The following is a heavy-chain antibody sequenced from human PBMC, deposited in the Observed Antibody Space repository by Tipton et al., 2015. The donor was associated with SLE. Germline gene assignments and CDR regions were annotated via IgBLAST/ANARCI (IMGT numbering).Heavy chain of an antibody. CDR2: IYTSGST. D-gene: IGHD6-13*01. Sequence: LRLSCTVSGGSISSGSYYWSWIRQPAGKGLEWIGHIYTSGSTNYNPSLKSRVTISVDTSKNQFSLKLSSVTAADTAVYYCARDSSSCSLDYWGQGTLVTVSS. J-gene: IGHJ4*02. CDR3: ARDSSSCSLDY. V-gene: IGHV4-61*09. CDR1: GGSISSGSYY.